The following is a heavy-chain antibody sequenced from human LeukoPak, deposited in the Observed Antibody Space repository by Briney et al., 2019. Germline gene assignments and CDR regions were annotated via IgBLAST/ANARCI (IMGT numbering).Heavy chain of an antibody. Sequence: PGGSLRLPCAASGFTFSSYAMSWVRQAPGKGLEWVSAISDSGGSTYYADSVKGRFTISRDNSKNTLYLQMNSLRAEDTAVYYCAKPDWSGYYFFDYWGQGTLVTVSS. CDR3: AKPDWSGYYFFDY. D-gene: IGHD3-3*01. J-gene: IGHJ4*02. CDR2: ISDSGGST. CDR1: GFTFSSYA. V-gene: IGHV3-23*01.